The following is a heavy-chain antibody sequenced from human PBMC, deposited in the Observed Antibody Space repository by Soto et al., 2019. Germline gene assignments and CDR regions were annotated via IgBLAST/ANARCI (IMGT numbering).Heavy chain of an antibody. V-gene: IGHV4-39*01. CDR2: IYYSGST. CDR1: GGSISSSSYY. J-gene: IGHJ4*02. CDR3: ARRFSETTSSYYFDY. Sequence: SETLCLPWTVAGGSISSSSYYCGWIRQPPGRGLEWIGSIYYSGSTYYNPSLKSRVTISVDTSKNQFSLKLSSVTAADTAVYYCARRFSETTSSYYFDYWGQGTLVTVSS. D-gene: IGHD4-17*01.